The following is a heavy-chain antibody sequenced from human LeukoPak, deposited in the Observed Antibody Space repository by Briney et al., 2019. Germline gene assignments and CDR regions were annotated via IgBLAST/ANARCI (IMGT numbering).Heavy chain of an antibody. CDR1: GYSISSGYY. Sequence: SETLSLTCTVSGYSISSGYYWGWIRQPPGKGLEWIGSIYHSGSTYYNPSLKSRVTISVDTSKNQFFLKLSSVTAADTAVYYCARHDPIVGTPDAFDIWGQGTMVTVSS. V-gene: IGHV4-38-2*02. J-gene: IGHJ3*02. CDR2: IYHSGST. CDR3: ARHDPIVGTPDAFDI. D-gene: IGHD1-26*01.